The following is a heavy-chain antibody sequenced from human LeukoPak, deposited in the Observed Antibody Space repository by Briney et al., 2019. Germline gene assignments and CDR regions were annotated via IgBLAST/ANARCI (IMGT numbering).Heavy chain of an antibody. CDR1: GFTVSSNY. J-gene: IGHJ6*02. CDR3: ARDRWLRFKEYCSGGSCYSYYYYGMDV. CDR2: IYSGGST. Sequence: GGSLRLSCAASGFTVSSNYMSWVRQAPGKGLKWVSVIYSGGSTYYADSVKGRFTISRHNSKNTLYLQMNSLRAEDTAVYYCARDRWLRFKEYCSGGSCYSYYYYGMDVWGQGTTVTVSS. D-gene: IGHD2-15*01. V-gene: IGHV3-53*04.